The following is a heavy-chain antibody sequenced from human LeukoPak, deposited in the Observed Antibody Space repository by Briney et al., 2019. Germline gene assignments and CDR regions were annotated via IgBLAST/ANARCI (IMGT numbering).Heavy chain of an antibody. J-gene: IGHJ5*02. V-gene: IGHV1-8*02. Sequence: ASVKVSCKAYGYTLNGYYMHWVRQAPGQGLEWMGWMNPNNGNTGYAQKFQGRVTMTRDTSISTAYMELRGLRSEDTAVYYCVRDAEGAAISVNYWFDPWGQGTLVTVSS. CDR2: MNPNNGNT. CDR3: VRDAEGAAISVNYWFDP. CDR1: GYTLNGYY. D-gene: IGHD2-2*02.